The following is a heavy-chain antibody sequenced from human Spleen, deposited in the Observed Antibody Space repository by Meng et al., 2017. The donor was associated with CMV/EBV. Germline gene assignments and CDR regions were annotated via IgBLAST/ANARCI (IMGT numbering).Heavy chain of an antibody. J-gene: IGHJ6*02. V-gene: IGHV3-30*04. CDR1: GFSFKVYA. Sequence: GESLKISCVASGFSFKVYAIHWVRQAPGKGLEWLAIISHDGSNEFYADSVKGRFTISRDNSKNTLYLQVTSLRAEDTAVYYCARAKAPRPAFYYYYGMDVWGQGTTVTVSS. CDR3: ARAKAPRPAFYYYYGMDV. CDR2: ISHDGSNE. D-gene: IGHD6-6*01.